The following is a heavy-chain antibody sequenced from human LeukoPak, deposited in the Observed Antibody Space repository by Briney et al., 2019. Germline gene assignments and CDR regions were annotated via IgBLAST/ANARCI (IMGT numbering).Heavy chain of an antibody. CDR3: ARAGFRVTAAGRERYYYGMDV. D-gene: IGHD6-13*01. CDR1: GGSFSGYY. CDR2: INHSGST. Sequence: KPSETLSLTCAVYGGSFSGYYWSWIRQPPGKGLEWIGEINHSGSTNYNPSLKSRVTISVDTSKNQFSLKLSSVTAADTAVYYCARAGFRVTAAGRERYYYGMDVWGQGTTVTVSS. J-gene: IGHJ6*02. V-gene: IGHV4-34*01.